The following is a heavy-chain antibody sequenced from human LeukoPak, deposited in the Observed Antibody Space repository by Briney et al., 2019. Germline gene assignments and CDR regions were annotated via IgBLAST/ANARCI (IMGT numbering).Heavy chain of an antibody. CDR1: GGSISSYY. D-gene: IGHD3-10*01. J-gene: IGHJ6*02. CDR3: ARVMVRGVIQSGYYYYGMDV. Sequence: SETLSLTCTVSGGSISSYYWSWTRQPPGKGLEWIGYIYYSGSTNYNPSLKSRVTISVDTSKNQFSLKLSSVTAADTAVYYCARVMVRGVIQSGYYYYGMDVWGQGTTVTVSS. V-gene: IGHV4-59*01. CDR2: IYYSGST.